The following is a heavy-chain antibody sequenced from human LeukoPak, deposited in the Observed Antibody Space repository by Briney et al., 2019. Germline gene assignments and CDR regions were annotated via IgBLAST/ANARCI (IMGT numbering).Heavy chain of an antibody. CDR2: INWNGGIT. CDR1: GFTLEHYG. J-gene: IGHJ4*02. V-gene: IGHV3-20*04. Sequence: GGSLRLSCEASGFTLEHYGMSWVRQAPGKGVEWVAGINWNGGITGYADSVKGRFTISRDNAKNSLYLQMNSLRAEDTAVYYCARDGSAITMITGDYWGQGTLVTVSS. D-gene: IGHD3-22*01. CDR3: ARDGSAITMITGDY.